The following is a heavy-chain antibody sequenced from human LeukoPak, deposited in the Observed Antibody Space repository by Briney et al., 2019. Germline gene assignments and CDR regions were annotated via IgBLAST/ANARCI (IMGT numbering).Heavy chain of an antibody. J-gene: IGHJ4*02. CDR2: ISGSAGST. Sequence: AGGSLRLSCAASGFTFTSYAMSWVRQAPGKGLEWVSAISGSAGSTYYADSVKGRFTISRDNSKNTLYLLMNSLRAEDTAVYYCATPPNPVVVVTATYFDFWGQGTLVTVSS. D-gene: IGHD2-21*02. V-gene: IGHV3-23*01. CDR1: GFTFTSYA. CDR3: ATPPNPVVVVTATYFDF.